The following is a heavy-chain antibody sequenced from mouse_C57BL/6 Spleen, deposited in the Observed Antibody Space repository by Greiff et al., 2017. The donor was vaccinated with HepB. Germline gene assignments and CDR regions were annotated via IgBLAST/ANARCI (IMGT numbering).Heavy chain of an antibody. CDR2: ISSGGSYT. CDR3: ARHGLLGYDYAMDY. CDR1: GFTFSSYG. J-gene: IGHJ4*01. Sequence: EVKLQESGGDLVKPGGSLKLSCAASGFTFSSYGMSWVRQTPDKRLEWVATISSGGSYTYYPDSVKGRFTISRDNAKNTLYLQMSSLKSEDTAMYYCARHGLLGYDYAMDYWGQGTSVTVSS. V-gene: IGHV5-6*01. D-gene: IGHD3-1*01.